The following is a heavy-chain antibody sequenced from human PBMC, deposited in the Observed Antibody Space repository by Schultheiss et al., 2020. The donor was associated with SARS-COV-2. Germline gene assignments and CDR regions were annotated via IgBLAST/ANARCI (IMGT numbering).Heavy chain of an antibody. J-gene: IGHJ6*02. CDR1: GFSLSTSGMC. V-gene: IGHV2-70*11. Sequence: SGPTLLKPTQTLTLTCTFSGFSLSTSGMCVSWIRQPPGKALEWLARIDWDDDKYYSTSLKTRLTISKDTSKNQVVLTMTNMDPVDTATYYCARTPITMVRGGMYDYGMDVWGQGATVTVAS. D-gene: IGHD3-10*01. CDR2: IDWDDDK. CDR3: ARTPITMVRGGMYDYGMDV.